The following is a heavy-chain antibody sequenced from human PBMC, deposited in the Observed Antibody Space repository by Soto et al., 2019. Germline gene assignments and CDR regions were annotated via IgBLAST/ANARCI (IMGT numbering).Heavy chain of an antibody. J-gene: IGHJ3*02. CDR2: IYYSGST. CDR3: ARDPVSHYDSSGYYQHWGAFDI. D-gene: IGHD3-22*01. V-gene: IGHV4-30-4*01. CDR1: GGSISSGDYY. Sequence: QVQLQESGPGLVKPSQTLSLTCTVSGGSISSGDYYWSWIRQPPGKGLEWIGYIYYSGSTYYNPSLKSRVTISVDTSKNQFSLKLSSVTAADTAVYYCARDPVSHYDSSGYYQHWGAFDIWGQGTMVTVSS.